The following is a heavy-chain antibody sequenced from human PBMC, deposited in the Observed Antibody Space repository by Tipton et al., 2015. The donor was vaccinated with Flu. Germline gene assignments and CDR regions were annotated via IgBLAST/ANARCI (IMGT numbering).Heavy chain of an antibody. CDR2: IPGGGDST. CDR3: ARGGSLYYYLLGSLAY. CDR1: GFSFSTYA. Sequence: SLRLSCAASGFSFSTYAMTWVRQAPGRGLEWISTIPGGGDSTYYADSVQGRFTISRDNSKNTVFLLMNNLRAEDTAVYYCARGGSLYYYLLGSLAYWGQGTLVTVSS. D-gene: IGHD3-22*01. J-gene: IGHJ4*02. V-gene: IGHV3-23*01.